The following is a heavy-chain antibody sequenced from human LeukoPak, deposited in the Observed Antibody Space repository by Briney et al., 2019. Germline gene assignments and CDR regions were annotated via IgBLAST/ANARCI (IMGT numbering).Heavy chain of an antibody. D-gene: IGHD5-24*01. Sequence: PSETLSLTCTVSGGSISSHYWSWIRQPPGKGLEWIGYIYYSGSTNYNPSLKSRVTISVDTSKNQFSLKLSSVTAADTAVYYCLRLLQFGLVRPWGQGTLVTVSS. CDR2: IYYSGST. J-gene: IGHJ5*02. V-gene: IGHV4-59*11. CDR3: LRLLQFGLVRP. CDR1: GGSISSHY.